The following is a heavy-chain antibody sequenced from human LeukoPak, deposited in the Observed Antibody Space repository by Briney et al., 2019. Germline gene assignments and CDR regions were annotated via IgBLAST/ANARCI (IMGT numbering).Heavy chain of an antibody. CDR2: INRSGST. Sequence: SETLSLTCAVYGGSFSGYYWSWIRQPPGKGLEWIGEINRSGSTNYNPSLKSRVTISVDTSKNQFSLKLSSVTAADTAVYYCAKGAAQRYFDWLSNRPGGDYWGQGPWSPSPQ. D-gene: IGHD3-9*01. CDR3: AKGAAQRYFDWLSNRPGGDY. V-gene: IGHV4-34*01. CDR1: GGSFSGYY. J-gene: IGHJ4*02.